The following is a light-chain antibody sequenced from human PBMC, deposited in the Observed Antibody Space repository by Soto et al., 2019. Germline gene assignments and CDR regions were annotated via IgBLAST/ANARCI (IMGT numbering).Light chain of an antibody. V-gene: IGKV3-11*01. Sequence: VLLTHSPVTLSSSPCARGTFSFRASQNVAEHLAWYQQKPGQPPRLLIYDASKRATGVPARFSGSGSGTDFTLTISSLEPEDFAVYFCQQFSSPPLTFGGGTKVDIK. CDR2: DAS. CDR1: QNVAEH. J-gene: IGKJ4*01. CDR3: QQFSSPPLT.